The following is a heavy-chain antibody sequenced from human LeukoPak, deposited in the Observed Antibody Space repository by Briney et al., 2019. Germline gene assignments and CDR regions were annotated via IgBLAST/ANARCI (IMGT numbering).Heavy chain of an antibody. D-gene: IGHD4/OR15-4a*01. J-gene: IGHJ4*02. CDR2: IFHSGGA. CDR1: GGSIVSRDW. V-gene: IGHV4/OR15-8*01. CDR3: ARHAAFADYQSHLTHFDY. Sequence: PSETLSLTCAVSGGSIVSRDWWTWVRQPPGKGLEWIGDIFHSGGANYNLSLRSRLTLSVDKSENQFSLRLSSVTAADTALYYCARHAAFADYQSHLTHFDYWGQGTLVTVSS.